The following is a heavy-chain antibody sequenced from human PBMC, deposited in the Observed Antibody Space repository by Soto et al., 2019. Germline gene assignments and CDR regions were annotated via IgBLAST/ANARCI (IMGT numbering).Heavy chain of an antibody. V-gene: IGHV3-30-3*01. CDR2: ISYDGSNK. D-gene: IGHD3-3*01. J-gene: IGHJ6*02. Sequence: GGSLRLSCAASGFTFSSYAMHWFRQAPGKGLEWVAVISYDGSNKYYADSVKGRFTISRDNSKNTLYLQMNSLRAEDTAVYYCARDQRITIFGVVISYYYYYYGMDVWGQGTTVTVSS. CDR3: ARDQRITIFGVVISYYYYYYGMDV. CDR1: GFTFSSYA.